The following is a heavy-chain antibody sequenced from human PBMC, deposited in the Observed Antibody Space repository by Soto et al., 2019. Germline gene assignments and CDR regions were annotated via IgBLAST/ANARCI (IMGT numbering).Heavy chain of an antibody. CDR3: ARDRSDTTIYWKYYYYVMDV. V-gene: IGHV4-31*03. J-gene: IGHJ6*02. CDR1: GGSISRGGYY. CDR2: IYYSGST. D-gene: IGHD3-3*01. Sequence: TLSLTCTVSGGSISRGGYYLSWIRQHPGKGLEWIGYIYYSGSTYYNPSLKSRVTISVDTSKNQFSLKLSSVTAADTAVYYCARDRSDTTIYWKYYYYVMDVCGQGTTVTVSS.